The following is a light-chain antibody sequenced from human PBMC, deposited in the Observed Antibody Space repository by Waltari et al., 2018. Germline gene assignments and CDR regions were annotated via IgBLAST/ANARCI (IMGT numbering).Light chain of an antibody. J-gene: IGKJ4*01. CDR1: QSVGNN. CDR2: NVS. CDR3: QQHSTWPS. Sequence: EIVMTQSPATLSVLPGERATLSCRASQSVGNNLAWYQQTPGQAPRLLIYNVSTRAIDIPFRFSGSGSATEFTLTISSLQSEDFALYFCQQHSTWPSFGGGTKVEIK. V-gene: IGKV3-15*01.